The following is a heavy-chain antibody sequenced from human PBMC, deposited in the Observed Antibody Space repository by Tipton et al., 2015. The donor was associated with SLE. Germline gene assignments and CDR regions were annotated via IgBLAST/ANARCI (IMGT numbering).Heavy chain of an antibody. CDR1: GYPIGTDYY. V-gene: IGHV4-38-2*02. J-gene: IGHJ4*02. CDR2: IYHSGTT. Sequence: TLSLTCAVSGYPIGTDYYWGWIRQPPGKGLEWIGSIYHSGTTYYNPSLKSRVTISVDKSKKEFSLKLTSVTAADTAVYYCARDKSSHSKYILDHWGQGTLVTVSP. D-gene: IGHD3-3*02. CDR3: ARDKSSHSKYILDH.